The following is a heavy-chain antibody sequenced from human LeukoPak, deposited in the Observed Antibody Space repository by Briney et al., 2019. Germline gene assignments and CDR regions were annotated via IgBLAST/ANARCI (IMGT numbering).Heavy chain of an antibody. D-gene: IGHD5-12*01. CDR1: GFTFSSYE. CDR3: ARGGLYGYDVFDY. CDR2: ISGSGRTM. V-gene: IGHV3-48*03. J-gene: IGHJ4*02. Sequence: GGSPRLSCAASGFTFSSYEMNWVRQAPGKGLEWVSYISGSGRTMSYADSVKGRFTISRDNAKNSLYLQMNSLRVEDTAVYHCARGGLYGYDVFDYWGQGTLVTVSS.